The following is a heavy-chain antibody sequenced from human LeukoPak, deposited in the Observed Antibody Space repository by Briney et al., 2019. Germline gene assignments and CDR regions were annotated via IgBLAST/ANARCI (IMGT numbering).Heavy chain of an antibody. Sequence: SETLSLTCTVSGGSVSSYYWSWIRQPPGKGLEWIAYIYYSGSTKYNPSLKSRVTISLDRSKNQFSLKLRSVTAADTAVYYRARLQVHCGGDCYTRWFDPWGQGTLVTVSS. CDR1: GGSVSSYY. J-gene: IGHJ5*02. CDR2: IYYSGST. V-gene: IGHV4-59*08. D-gene: IGHD2-21*02. CDR3: ARLQVHCGGDCYTRWFDP.